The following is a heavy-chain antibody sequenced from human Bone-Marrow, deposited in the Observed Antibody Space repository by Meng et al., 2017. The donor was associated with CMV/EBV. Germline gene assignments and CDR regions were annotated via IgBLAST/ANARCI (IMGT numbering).Heavy chain of an antibody. D-gene: IGHD3-3*01. J-gene: IGHJ5*02. Sequence: GESLKISCAASGFTFSSYCMSWVRQAPGKGLEWVANIKQDGSEKYYVDSVKGRFTISRDNAKNSLYLQMNSLRAEDTAVYYCARLGYDFWSGYPPSGGWFDPWGQGTLVTVSS. CDR3: ARLGYDFWSGYPPSGGWFDP. CDR2: IKQDGSEK. CDR1: GFTFSSYC. V-gene: IGHV3-7*01.